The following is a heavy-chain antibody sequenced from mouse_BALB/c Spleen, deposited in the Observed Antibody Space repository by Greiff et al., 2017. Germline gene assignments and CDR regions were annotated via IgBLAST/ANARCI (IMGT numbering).Heavy chain of an antibody. Sequence: EVQLQESGGGLVKPGGSLKLSCAASGFTFSDYYMYWVRQTPEKRLEWVATISDGGSYTYYPDSVKGRFTISRDNAKNNLYLQMSSLKSEDTAMYYCARASTAYGGYYFDYWGQGTTLTVSS. J-gene: IGHJ2*01. CDR2: ISDGGSYT. D-gene: IGHD1-2*01. CDR3: ARASTAYGGYYFDY. V-gene: IGHV5-4*02. CDR1: GFTFSDYY.